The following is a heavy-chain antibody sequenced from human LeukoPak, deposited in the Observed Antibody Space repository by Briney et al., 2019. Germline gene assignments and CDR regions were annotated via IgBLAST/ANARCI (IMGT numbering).Heavy chain of an antibody. D-gene: IGHD3-10*01. CDR3: AKDHNTMVRGVIIPPYYFDY. V-gene: IGHV3-23*01. Sequence: GGSLRLSCTASEFTFGDYAVSWFRQAPGKGLEWVSAISGSGGSTYYADSVKGRFTISRDNSKNTLYLQMNSLRAEDTAVYYCAKDHNTMVRGVIIPPYYFDYWGQGTLVTVSS. J-gene: IGHJ4*02. CDR2: ISGSGGST. CDR1: EFTFGDYA.